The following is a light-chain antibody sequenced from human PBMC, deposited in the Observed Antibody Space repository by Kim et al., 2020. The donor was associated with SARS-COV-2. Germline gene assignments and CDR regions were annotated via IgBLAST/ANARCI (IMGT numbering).Light chain of an antibody. Sequence: RATLNCKSSQTVLYNSNNKNYLAWYQQKPGQAPKLLIYWASIRESGVSDRFSGSGSETDFTLTISSLQAEDVAVYYCQQYDSTPPSFGQGTKLEI. CDR2: WAS. CDR3: QQYDSTPPS. J-gene: IGKJ2*03. V-gene: IGKV4-1*01. CDR1: QTVLYNSNNKNY.